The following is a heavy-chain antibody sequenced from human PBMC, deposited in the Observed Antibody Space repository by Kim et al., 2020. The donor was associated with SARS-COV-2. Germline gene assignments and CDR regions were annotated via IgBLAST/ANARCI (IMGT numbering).Heavy chain of an antibody. Sequence: SETLSLTCAVYGGSFSGYYWSWIRQPPGKGLEWIGEINHSGSTNYNPSLKSRVTISVDTSKNQFSLKLSSVTAADTAVYYCARWRATVTDYNWFDPWGQGTLVTVSS. CDR1: GGSFSGYY. V-gene: IGHV4-34*01. CDR3: ARWRATVTDYNWFDP. CDR2: INHSGST. J-gene: IGHJ5*02. D-gene: IGHD4-17*01.